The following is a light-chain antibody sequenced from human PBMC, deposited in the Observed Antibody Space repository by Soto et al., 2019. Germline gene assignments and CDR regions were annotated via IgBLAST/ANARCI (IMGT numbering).Light chain of an antibody. CDR1: QSVSRKN. CDR2: DAS. CDR3: QQYGRTQLT. J-gene: IGKJ4*01. Sequence: EILLTHAPTTLSLSPLQIVILSLMSSQSVSRKNLAGYQQQPGQAPRLLIYDASTRATGIPDRFSGSGSGADFTLTINRLEPEDFAVCFCQQYGRTQLTFGGGTKVDI. V-gene: IGKV3-20*01.